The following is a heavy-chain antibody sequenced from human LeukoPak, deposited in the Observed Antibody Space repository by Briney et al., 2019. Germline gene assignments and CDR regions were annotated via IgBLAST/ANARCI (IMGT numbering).Heavy chain of an antibody. Sequence: SSETLSLTCAVSGGSISSSNWWTWVRQPPGKGLEWIGEIYHSGSTNYNPPLKSRVTISVDTSKNQFSLKLSSVTAADTAVYYCARDLWTFDYWGQGTLVTVSS. J-gene: IGHJ4*02. CDR3: ARDLWTFDY. CDR2: IYHSGST. D-gene: IGHD3/OR15-3a*01. V-gene: IGHV4-4*02. CDR1: GGSISSSNW.